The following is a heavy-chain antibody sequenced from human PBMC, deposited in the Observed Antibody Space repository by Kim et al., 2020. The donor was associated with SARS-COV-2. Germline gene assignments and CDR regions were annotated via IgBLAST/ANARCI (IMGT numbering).Heavy chain of an antibody. V-gene: IGHV7-4-1*02. J-gene: IGHJ3*02. CDR1: GYTFTSYA. CDR3: ASDGSGTPHVGRDAFDI. Sequence: ASVKVSCKASGYTFTSYAMNWVRQAPGQGLEWMGWINTNTGNPTYAQGFTGRFVFSLDTSVSTAYLQISSLKAEDTAVYYCASDGSGTPHVGRDAFDIWGQGTMVTVSS. CDR2: INTNTGNP. D-gene: IGHD3-10*01.